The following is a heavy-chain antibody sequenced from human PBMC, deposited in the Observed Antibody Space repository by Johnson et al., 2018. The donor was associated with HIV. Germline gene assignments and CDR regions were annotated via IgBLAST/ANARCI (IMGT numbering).Heavy chain of an antibody. CDR1: GFTFSSYW. D-gene: IGHD2-15*01. Sequence: VQLVESGGGLVQPGRSLRLSCTASGFTFSSYWMSWVRQAPGKGLEWVANIKQDGSEKYYVDSVKGRFTISRDNAKNSLYLQMNSLRAEDTAVYYCARAGRLVYCSGGSCYSPAFDIWGQGTMVTVS. J-gene: IGHJ3*02. CDR3: ARAGRLVYCSGGSCYSPAFDI. V-gene: IGHV3-7*01. CDR2: IKQDGSEK.